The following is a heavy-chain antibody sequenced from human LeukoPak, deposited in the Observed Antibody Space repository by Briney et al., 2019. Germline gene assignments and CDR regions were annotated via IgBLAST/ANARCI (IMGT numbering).Heavy chain of an antibody. Sequence: PGGSLRLSCAASGFTFSSYAMSWVRQAPGKGLEWVSAISGSGGSTYCADSVKGRFTISRDNSKNTLYLQMNSLRAEDTAVYYCAKDLIPAWEAAAATNWFDPWGQGTLVTVSS. CDR1: GFTFSSYA. CDR3: AKDLIPAWEAAAATNWFDP. J-gene: IGHJ5*02. V-gene: IGHV3-23*01. D-gene: IGHD6-13*01. CDR2: ISGSGGST.